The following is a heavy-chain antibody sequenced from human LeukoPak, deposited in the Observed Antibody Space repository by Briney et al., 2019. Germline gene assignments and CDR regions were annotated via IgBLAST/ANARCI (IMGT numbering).Heavy chain of an antibody. D-gene: IGHD3-3*01. CDR2: INGGGGYT. CDR1: EFTFIKYA. V-gene: IGHV3-23*01. CDR3: AKRVTIFGVVIY. Sequence: PGGSLILSCAASEFTFIKYAMTWVRQAPGKGLEWVSSINGGGGYTFYAHSVKGRFTISRDNSKNTLYLQMNSLRAEDTAVYYCAKRVTIFGVVIYWGQGTLVTVSS. J-gene: IGHJ4*02.